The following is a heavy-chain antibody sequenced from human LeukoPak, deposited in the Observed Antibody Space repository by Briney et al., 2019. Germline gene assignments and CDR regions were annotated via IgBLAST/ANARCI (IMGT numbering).Heavy chain of an antibody. V-gene: IGHV1-2*02. CDR2: INPNSGGT. CDR3: AKSPGGFGELPDY. Sequence: ASVKVSCKASGHTFTGYYMHWVRQAPGQGLEWMGWINPNSGGTNYAQKFQGRVTMTRDTSISTAYMELSRLRSDDTAVYYCAKSPGGFGELPDYWGQGTLVTVSS. CDR1: GHTFTGYY. D-gene: IGHD3-10*01. J-gene: IGHJ4*02.